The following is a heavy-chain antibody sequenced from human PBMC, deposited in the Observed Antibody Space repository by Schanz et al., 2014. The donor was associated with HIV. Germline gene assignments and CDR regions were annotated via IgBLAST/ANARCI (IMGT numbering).Heavy chain of an antibody. J-gene: IGHJ5*01. CDR1: GASFSDDY. V-gene: IGHV4-34*02. D-gene: IGHD3-16*02. CDR2: INQSGNT. CDR3: ARGFLMGRDYDYIWGSDRYAAWFDF. Sequence: QVRLQQWGAGLLRPSETLSLTCAVYGASFSDDYWTWIRQPPGKGLEWIGEINQSGNTNYNPSLKSRVTMSTDSSRKQFSRGLTSVTAADTAVYYCARGFLMGRDYDYIWGSDRYAAWFDFWGQGTLVAVSS.